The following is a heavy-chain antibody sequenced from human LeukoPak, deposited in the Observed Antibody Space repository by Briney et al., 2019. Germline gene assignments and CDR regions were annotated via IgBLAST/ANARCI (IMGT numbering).Heavy chain of an antibody. CDR3: ARGESNYDILTGYLDY. CDR1: GYTFTSYY. Sequence: ASVKVSCKASGYTFTSYYMHWVRQAPGQGLEWVGIINPSGGSTSYAQKFQGRVTMTRDTSTGTVYMELSSLRSEDTAVYYCARGESNYDILTGYLDYWGQGTLVTVSS. V-gene: IGHV1-46*03. D-gene: IGHD3-9*01. J-gene: IGHJ4*02. CDR2: INPSGGST.